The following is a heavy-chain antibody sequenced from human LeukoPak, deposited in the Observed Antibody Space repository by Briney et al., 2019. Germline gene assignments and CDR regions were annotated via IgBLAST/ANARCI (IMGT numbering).Heavy chain of an antibody. V-gene: IGHV1-69*05. CDR3: ARGGWRGYSYGPDY. D-gene: IGHD5-18*01. CDR2: IIPIFGTA. J-gene: IGHJ4*02. Sequence: ASVKVSCKASGGTFSSYAISWVRQAPGQGLEWMGGIIPIFGTANYAQKFQGRVTITTDESTSTAYMELSSLGSEDTAVYYCARGGWRGYSYGPDYWGQGTLVTVSS. CDR1: GGTFSSYA.